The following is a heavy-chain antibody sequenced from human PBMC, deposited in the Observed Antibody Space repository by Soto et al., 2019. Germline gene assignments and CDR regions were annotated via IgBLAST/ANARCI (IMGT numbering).Heavy chain of an antibody. D-gene: IGHD5-12*01. Sequence: QVQLVQSGAEVKKPGSSVKVSCKASGGTFSSYAISWVRQAPGQGLEWRGGIIPIFGAANYAQKFQGRVTITADESTSTAYRELSSLRSEDTAVYYCARDYGRDGYKSEFDYWGQGTLVTVSS. V-gene: IGHV1-69*12. CDR2: IIPIFGAA. CDR1: GGTFSSYA. J-gene: IGHJ4*02. CDR3: ARDYGRDGYKSEFDY.